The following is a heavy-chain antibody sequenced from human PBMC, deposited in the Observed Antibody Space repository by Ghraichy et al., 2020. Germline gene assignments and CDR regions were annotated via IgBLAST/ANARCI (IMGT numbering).Heavy chain of an antibody. CDR1: GGSISSYY. CDR2: IYTSGST. J-gene: IGHJ4*02. CDR3: ATTPRSGWFMYYFDY. D-gene: IGHD6-19*01. V-gene: IGHV4-4*09. Sequence: SQTLSLTCTVSGGSISSYYWSWIRQPPGKGLEWIGYIYTSGSTNYNPSLKSRVTISVDTSKNQFSLKLSSVTAADTAVYYCATTPRSGWFMYYFDYWGQGTLVTVSS.